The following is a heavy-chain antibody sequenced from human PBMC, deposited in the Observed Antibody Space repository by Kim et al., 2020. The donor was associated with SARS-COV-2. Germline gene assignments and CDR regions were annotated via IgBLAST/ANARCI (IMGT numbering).Heavy chain of an antibody. D-gene: IGHD6-13*01. V-gene: IGHV4-4*02. CDR3: ARAFWIAAAGTRWFDP. Sequence: SETLSLTCAVSGGSISSSNWWSWVRQPPGKGLEWIGEIYHSGSTNYNPSLKSRVTISVDKSKNQFSLKLSSVTAADTAVYYCARAFWIAAAGTRWFDPWGQGTLVTVSS. CDR2: IYHSGST. CDR1: GGSISSSNW. J-gene: IGHJ5*02.